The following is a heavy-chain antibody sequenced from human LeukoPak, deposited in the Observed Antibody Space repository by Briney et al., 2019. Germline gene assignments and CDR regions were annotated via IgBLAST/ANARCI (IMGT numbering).Heavy chain of an antibody. Sequence: GRSLRLSCAPSGFTFSRHGMHWVRQAPGKGLEWVAIISNDGSRKYYAHSVEGRFTISRDNSKNTLYLQMDSLRAEDTAVYYCARDRAWNYFDYWGQGTLVTVSS. J-gene: IGHJ4*02. D-gene: IGHD3-3*01. CDR2: ISNDGSRK. V-gene: IGHV3-30*03. CDR3: ARDRAWNYFDY. CDR1: GFTFSRHG.